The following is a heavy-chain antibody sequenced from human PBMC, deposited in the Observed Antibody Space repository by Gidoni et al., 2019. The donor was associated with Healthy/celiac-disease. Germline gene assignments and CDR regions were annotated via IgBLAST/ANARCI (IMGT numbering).Heavy chain of an antibody. J-gene: IGHJ5*02. CDR3: ARLRYGSGRVPRPNWFDP. CDR2: INHSGST. V-gene: IGHV4-34*01. D-gene: IGHD3-10*01. Sequence: QVQLQQWGAGLLKPSETLSLTCAVYGGSFSGYYWSWIRQPPGKGLEWIGEINHSGSTNYNPSLKSRVTISVDTSKNQFSLKLSSVTAADTAVYYCARLRYGSGRVPRPNWFDPWGQGTLVTVSS. CDR1: GGSFSGYY.